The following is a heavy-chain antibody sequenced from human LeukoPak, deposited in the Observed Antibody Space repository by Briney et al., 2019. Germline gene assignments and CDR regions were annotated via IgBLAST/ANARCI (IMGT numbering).Heavy chain of an antibody. V-gene: IGHV1-18*01. CDR3: ARDSSGWYGAPFDY. J-gene: IGHJ4*02. D-gene: IGHD6-19*01. CDR1: GYTFTSYG. Sequence: ASVKVPCKASGYTFTSYGISWVRQAPGQGLEWMGWISAYNGNTNYAQKLQGRVTMTTDTSTSTAYMELRSLRSDDTAVYYCARDSSGWYGAPFDYWGQGTLVTVSS. CDR2: ISAYNGNT.